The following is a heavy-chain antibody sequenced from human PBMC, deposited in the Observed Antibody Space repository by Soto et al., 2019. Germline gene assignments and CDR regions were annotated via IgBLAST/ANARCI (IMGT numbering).Heavy chain of an antibody. CDR1: GGSVSSGSFY. V-gene: IGHV4-61*01. CDR2: VYYVGRT. D-gene: IGHD5-12*01. CDR3: AAGYSNPLFDP. J-gene: IGHJ5*02. Sequence: QVQLQESGPGLVKPSETLSLTCTVSGGSVSSGSFYWSWIRQPPAMGLEWIGFVYYVGRTNNNPSIKSRVATAVDSSKNQFSLQLSSVTAADTAVYYCAAGYSNPLFDPWYQATLITDSS.